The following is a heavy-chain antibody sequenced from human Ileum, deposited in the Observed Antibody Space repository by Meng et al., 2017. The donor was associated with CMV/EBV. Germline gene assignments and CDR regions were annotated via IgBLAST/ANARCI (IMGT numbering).Heavy chain of an antibody. CDR2: SSDTGNSR. CDR3: AGGGPAFFSPFDP. D-gene: IGHD3-16*01. Sequence: TFIGHSMSWVRQAHGIGVACVSVSSDTGNSRYYADSVDGRLTISRDNSKNTLYLQLDSLPAEDTALYCCAGGGPAFFSPFDPWGQGTLVTVSS. J-gene: IGHJ5*02. V-gene: IGHV3-23*01. CDR1: TFIGHS.